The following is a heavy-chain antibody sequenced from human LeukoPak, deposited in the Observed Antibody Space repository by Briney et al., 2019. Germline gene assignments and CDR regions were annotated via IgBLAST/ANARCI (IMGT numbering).Heavy chain of an antibody. CDR2: IYYSGST. V-gene: IGHV4-61*01. CDR1: GGSISSGSYY. J-gene: IGHJ6*03. D-gene: IGHD3-10*01. CDR3: ARAFVRGVSSYYFYMDV. Sequence: PSQTLSLTCTVSGGSISSGSYYWGWIRQPPGRGLEWIGHIYYSGSTKYSPSLKSRVTMSVDTSKSQFSLTLSSVTAADTAVYYCARAFVRGVSSYYFYMDVWGKGATVTISS.